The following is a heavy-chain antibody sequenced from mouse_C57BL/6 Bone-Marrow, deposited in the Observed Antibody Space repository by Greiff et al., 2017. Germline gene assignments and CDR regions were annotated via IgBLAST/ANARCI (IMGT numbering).Heavy chain of an antibody. CDR1: GYTFTSYW. V-gene: IGHV1-55*01. CDR3: ARRRFYYGNLDY. CDR2: IYPGSGSA. J-gene: IGHJ2*01. Sequence: QVQLQKPGAELVKPGASLRMSCKASGYTFTSYWITWVKRRPGQGLEWIGDIYPGSGSANYNEKFKSKATLTVDTYSSTAYMNLSSLTYEDSTVYYCARRRFYYGNLDYWGQGTTLTVSS. D-gene: IGHD2-1*01.